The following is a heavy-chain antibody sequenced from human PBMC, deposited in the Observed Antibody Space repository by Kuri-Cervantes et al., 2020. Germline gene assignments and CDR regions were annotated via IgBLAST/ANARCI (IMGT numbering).Heavy chain of an antibody. D-gene: IGHD5-24*01. CDR1: GFTFLKYS. V-gene: IGHV3-21*01. J-gene: IGHJ5*02. CDR2: ISSSSTFI. CDR3: AKEGSRRDGYNCWFDP. Sequence: GESLKISCAASGFTFLKYSMNWVRQAPGKGLEWVSSISSSSTFIYYADSVKGRFTISRDNSRNTLYLQMSSLRAEDTAIYYCAKEGSRRDGYNCWFDPWGHGTLVTVSS.